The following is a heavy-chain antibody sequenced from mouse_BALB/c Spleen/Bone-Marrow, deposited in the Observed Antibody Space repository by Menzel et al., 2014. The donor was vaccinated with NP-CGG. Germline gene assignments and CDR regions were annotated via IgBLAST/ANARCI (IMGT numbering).Heavy chain of an antibody. J-gene: IGHJ4*01. CDR3: ARSGTDYAMDY. Sequence: QVQLKESGPDLVAPSQSLSLTCTVSGFSLTSYGLHWVRQPPGKGLEWLGVIWSDGSTTYNSALKSRLSISKDNSKRQVLLKMKSLLTDDTAMYYCARSGTDYAMDYWGQGTSVTVSS. CDR2: IWSDGST. CDR1: GFSLTSYG. D-gene: IGHD4-1*01. V-gene: IGHV2-6-2*01.